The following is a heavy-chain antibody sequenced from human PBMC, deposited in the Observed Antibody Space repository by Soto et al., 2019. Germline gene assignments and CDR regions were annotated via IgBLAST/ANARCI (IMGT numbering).Heavy chain of an antibody. CDR1: GYTFTSYG. Sequence: ASVKVSCKASGYTFTSYGISWVRQAPRQGLEWMGWISAYNGNTNYAQKLQGRVTMTTDTSTSTAYMELRSLRSDDTAVYCCAREHPGIAVAGTRLFDYWGQGTLVTVSS. CDR2: ISAYNGNT. J-gene: IGHJ4*02. D-gene: IGHD6-19*01. V-gene: IGHV1-18*04. CDR3: AREHPGIAVAGTRLFDY.